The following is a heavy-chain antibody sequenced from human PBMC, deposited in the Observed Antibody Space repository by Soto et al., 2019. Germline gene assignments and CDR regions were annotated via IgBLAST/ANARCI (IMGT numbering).Heavy chain of an antibody. CDR3: ARAGRNYYDSSGYYPPGYYYGMDV. V-gene: IGHV4-4*07. CDR2: IYTSGST. CDR1: GGSISSYY. D-gene: IGHD3-22*01. J-gene: IGHJ6*02. Sequence: QVQLQESGPGLVKPSETLSLTCTVSGGSISSYYWSWIRQPAGKGLEWIGRIYTSGSTNYNPSLKSRVTMSVDTSKNQFSLKLSSVTDADTAVYYCARAGRNYYDSSGYYPPGYYYGMDVWGQGTTVTVSS.